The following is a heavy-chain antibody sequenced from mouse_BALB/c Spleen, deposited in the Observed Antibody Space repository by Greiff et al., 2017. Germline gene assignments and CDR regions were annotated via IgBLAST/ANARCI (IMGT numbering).Heavy chain of an antibody. Sequence: EVHLVESGGGLVQPGGSRKLSCAASGFTFSSFGMHWVRQAPEKGLEWVAYISSGSSTIYYADTVKGRFTISRDNPKNTLFLQMTSLRSEDTAMYYCARGDYDGGYAMDYWGQGTSVTVSS. CDR2: ISSGSSTI. J-gene: IGHJ4*01. V-gene: IGHV5-17*02. CDR3: ARGDYDGGYAMDY. CDR1: GFTFSSFG. D-gene: IGHD2-4*01.